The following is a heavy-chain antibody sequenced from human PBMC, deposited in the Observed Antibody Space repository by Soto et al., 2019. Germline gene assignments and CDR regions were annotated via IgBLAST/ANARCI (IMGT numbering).Heavy chain of an antibody. Sequence: ASVKVSCKASGYTFTSYGISWVRQAPGQGLEWMGWISAYNGNTNYAQKLQGRVTMTTDTSASTAYMELRSLRSDDTAVYYCARSRYSYGSKYYFDYWGQGTLVTVSS. D-gene: IGHD5-18*01. J-gene: IGHJ4*02. CDR2: ISAYNGNT. CDR1: GYTFTSYG. CDR3: ARSRYSYGSKYYFDY. V-gene: IGHV1-18*01.